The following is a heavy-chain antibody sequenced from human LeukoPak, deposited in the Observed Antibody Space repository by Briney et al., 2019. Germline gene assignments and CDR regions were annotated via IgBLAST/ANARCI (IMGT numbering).Heavy chain of an antibody. D-gene: IGHD5-12*01. CDR3: ARDRHSGYDFRRSYYFDY. Sequence: TGRSLRLSCAASGFTFSSYAMHWVRQAPGKGLEWVAVISYDGSNKYYADSVKGRFTISRDNSKNTLYLQMNSLRAEDTAVYYCARDRHSGYDFRRSYYFDYWGQGTLVTVSS. J-gene: IGHJ4*02. CDR2: ISYDGSNK. V-gene: IGHV3-30*04. CDR1: GFTFSSYA.